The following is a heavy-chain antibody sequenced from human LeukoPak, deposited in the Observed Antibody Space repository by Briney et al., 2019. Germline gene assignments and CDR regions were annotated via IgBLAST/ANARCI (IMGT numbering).Heavy chain of an antibody. CDR3: ATGILETRDY. Sequence: PGGSLRLSCAASGFTFTNVRMSWVRQAPGKGLEWVGRIKSKTDGGTVDYAAPVKGRFTISRDDSQNTLYLQMNSLTTEDTAVYYCATGILETRDYWGQGTLVTVSS. CDR2: IKSKTDGGTV. V-gene: IGHV3-15*01. CDR1: GFTFTNVR. J-gene: IGHJ4*02.